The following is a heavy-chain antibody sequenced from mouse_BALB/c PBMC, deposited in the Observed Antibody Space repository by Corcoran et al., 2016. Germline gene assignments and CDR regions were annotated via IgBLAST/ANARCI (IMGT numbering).Heavy chain of an antibody. D-gene: IGHD2-4*01. CDR1: GYTFTAYY. J-gene: IGHJ2*01. CDR3: ARDYDYYFDY. V-gene: IGHV1-26*01. CDR2: INPNHGGT. Sequence: EVQLQQSGPELVKPVASVTMSCKASGYTFTAYYMKWVKQSHGKILEWIGDINPNHGGTSYNQKFKGKATLTVDKSSSTAYMQLNSLTSEDSAVYYCARDYDYYFDYWGQGTTLTVSS.